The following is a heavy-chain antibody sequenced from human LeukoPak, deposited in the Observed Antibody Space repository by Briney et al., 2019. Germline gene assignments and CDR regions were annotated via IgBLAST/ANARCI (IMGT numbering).Heavy chain of an antibody. J-gene: IGHJ4*02. V-gene: IGHV4-34*01. CDR2: INHSGST. D-gene: IGHD3-10*01. CDR3: ARALASDGTGSYHY. Sequence: PSETLSLTCAVYGGSFSGYYWSWIRQPPGKGLEWIGEINHSGSTNYNPSLKSRVTISVDTSKNQFSLKLSSVTAADTAVYYCARALASDGTGSYHYWGQGTLVTVSS. CDR1: GGSFSGYY.